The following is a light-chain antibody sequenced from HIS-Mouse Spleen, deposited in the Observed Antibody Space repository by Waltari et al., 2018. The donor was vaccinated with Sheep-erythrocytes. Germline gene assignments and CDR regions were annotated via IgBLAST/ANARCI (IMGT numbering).Light chain of an antibody. CDR1: SSDVGGYNY. V-gene: IGLV2-11*01. CDR2: DVS. Sequence: QSALTQPRSVSGSPGQSVTISCTGTSSDVGGYNYVSWYQQYPGKAPKLMIYDVSKRPSGVPDRVSGSKSGNTASLTISGLQAEDEADYYCCSYAGSYNHVFATGTKVTVL. J-gene: IGLJ1*01. CDR3: CSYAGSYNHV.